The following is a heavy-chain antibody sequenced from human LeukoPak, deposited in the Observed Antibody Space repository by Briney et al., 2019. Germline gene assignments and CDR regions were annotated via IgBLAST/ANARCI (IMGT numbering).Heavy chain of an antibody. D-gene: IGHD5-18*01. CDR1: GFTFSTYA. CDR2: IWYDGSNK. CDR3: AKDPHGSYGPRYFFDY. Sequence: PGGSLRLSCAASGFTFSTYAMHWVRQAPGKGLEWVAVIWYDGSNKYYADSVKGRFDITRDNSKNTLNLHMNGLRAEDTAVYYCAKDPHGSYGPRYFFDYWGQGTLVTVSS. V-gene: IGHV3-33*06. J-gene: IGHJ4*02.